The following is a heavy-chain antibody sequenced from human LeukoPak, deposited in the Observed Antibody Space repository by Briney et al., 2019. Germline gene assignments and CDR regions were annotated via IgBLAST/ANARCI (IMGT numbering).Heavy chain of an antibody. V-gene: IGHV4-38-2*01. CDR1: GYSISSGYY. CDR3: ARAKVGATVYFDY. J-gene: IGHJ4*02. CDR2: IYHSGST. D-gene: IGHD1-26*01. Sequence: SETLSLTCAVSGYSISSGYYWGWIRQPPGKGLEWIGSIYHSGSTYYNPSLKSRVTISVDTSKNQFSLKLSSVTAADTAVCYCARAKVGATVYFDYWGQGTLVTVSS.